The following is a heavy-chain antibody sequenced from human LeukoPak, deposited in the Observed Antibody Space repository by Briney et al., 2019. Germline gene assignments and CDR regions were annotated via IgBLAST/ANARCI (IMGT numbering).Heavy chain of an antibody. CDR3: ARDMDYDSSGSI. D-gene: IGHD3-22*01. V-gene: IGHV4-59*12. J-gene: IGHJ3*02. CDR1: GGSISSYY. CDR2: IYYSGST. Sequence: PSETLSLTCTVSGGSISSYYWSWLRQPPGKGLEWIGYIYYSGSTNYNPSLKSRVTISVDTSKNQFSLKLSSVTAADTAVYYCARDMDYDSSGSIWGQGTMVTVSS.